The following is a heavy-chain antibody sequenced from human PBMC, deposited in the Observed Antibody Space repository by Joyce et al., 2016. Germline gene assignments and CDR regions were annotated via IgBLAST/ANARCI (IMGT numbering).Heavy chain of an antibody. CDR3: ARDSARTLLLSSRRGWFDP. CDR1: GYIFSGYG. D-gene: IGHD2-21*02. Sequence: QVQLVQSGTEVKKPGASVTVSCKASGYIFSGYGISWGRQDPGQGLGWMGWISPYNGNTIDAQRRQDRVTMTTDTSTTTAYVEIRSLRPDDTAVYFCARDSARTLLLSSRRGWFDPWGQGTLVTVSS. CDR2: ISPYNGNT. J-gene: IGHJ5*02. V-gene: IGHV1-18*04.